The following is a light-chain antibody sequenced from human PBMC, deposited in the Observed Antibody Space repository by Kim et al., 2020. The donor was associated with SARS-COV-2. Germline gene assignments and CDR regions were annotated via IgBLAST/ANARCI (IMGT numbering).Light chain of an antibody. CDR1: SSDVGSYRL. Sequence: GQSSTISCTGTSSDVGSYRLVSWYQQHPGKAPKIIISEVSERPSGVSDRFSGSKSGNTASLTISGLQAEDEADYYCCSYAGFSNVLFGGGTKVTVL. V-gene: IGLV2-23*01. CDR2: EVS. CDR3: CSYAGFSNVL. J-gene: IGLJ2*01.